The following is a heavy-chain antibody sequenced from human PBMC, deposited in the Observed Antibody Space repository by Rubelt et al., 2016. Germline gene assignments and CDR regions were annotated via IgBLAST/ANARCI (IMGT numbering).Heavy chain of an antibody. D-gene: IGHD5-18*01. Sequence: TFSSYAMHWVRQAPGKGLEWVAVISYDGSNKYYADSVKGRFTISRDNSKNTLYLQMNSLRAEDTAVYYCARGNSYGFDYWGQGTLVTVSS. V-gene: IGHV3-30*04. CDR3: ARGNSYGFDY. J-gene: IGHJ4*02. CDR1: TFSSYA. CDR2: ISYDGSNK.